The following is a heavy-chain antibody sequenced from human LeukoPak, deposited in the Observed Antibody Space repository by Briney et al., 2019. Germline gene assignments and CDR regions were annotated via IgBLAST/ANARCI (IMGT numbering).Heavy chain of an antibody. D-gene: IGHD1-26*01. CDR3: AREHPREWELLYFDY. Sequence: PSETLSLTCTVSGYSISSGYYWGWIRQPPGKGQEWIGSIYHSGSTYYNPSLKSRVTISVDTSKNQFSLKLSSVTAADTAVYYCAREHPREWELLYFDYWGQGTLVTVSS. V-gene: IGHV4-38-2*02. J-gene: IGHJ4*02. CDR2: IYHSGST. CDR1: GYSISSGYY.